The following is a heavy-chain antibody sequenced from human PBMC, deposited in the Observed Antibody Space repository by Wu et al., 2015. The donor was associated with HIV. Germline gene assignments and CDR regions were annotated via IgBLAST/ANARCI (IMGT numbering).Heavy chain of an antibody. J-gene: IGHJ5*02. D-gene: IGHD6-25*01. Sequence: QVHLLQSGAEVRKPGASVKISRKSSGYIFTGYYLHWVRQAPGQGLQWVGYIDPNTGATKYAQRFLDRVTMARDTSIRTAYMEVSRLGSDDTAVYFCARGPAIAAADLDLWGQGTLVIVSS. V-gene: IGHV1-2*02. CDR3: ARGPAIAAADLDL. CDR2: IDPNTGAT. CDR1: GYIFTGYY.